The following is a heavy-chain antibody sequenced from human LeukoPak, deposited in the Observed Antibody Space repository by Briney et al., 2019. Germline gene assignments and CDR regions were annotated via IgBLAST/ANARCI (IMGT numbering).Heavy chain of an antibody. V-gene: IGHV4-4*07. CDR3: ARDRTVPFYYYDSSVYYFGNWFYP. J-gene: IGHJ5*02. D-gene: IGHD3-22*01. CDR2: IYTSGST. Sequence: SETLSLTCTVSGGSISSYYWSWIRQPAGKGLEWIGRIYTSGSTNYNPSLKSRVTMSVDTSKNQFSLKLSSVTAADTAVYYCARDRTVPFYYYDSSVYYFGNWFYPWGQGTLVTVSS. CDR1: GGSISSYY.